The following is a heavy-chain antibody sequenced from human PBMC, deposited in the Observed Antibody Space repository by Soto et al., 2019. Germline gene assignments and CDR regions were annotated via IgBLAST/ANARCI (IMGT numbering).Heavy chain of an antibody. Sequence: PGGSLRLSCAASGFTFSSYGMHWVRQAPGKGLEWVAVIWYDGSNKYYADSVKGRFTISRDNSKNTLYLQMNSLRAEDTAVYYCARDTVGATFFGFRLVYWGQGTLVTVS. CDR2: IWYDGSNK. V-gene: IGHV3-33*01. D-gene: IGHD1-26*01. CDR3: ARDTVGATFFGFRLVY. CDR1: GFTFSSYG. J-gene: IGHJ4*02.